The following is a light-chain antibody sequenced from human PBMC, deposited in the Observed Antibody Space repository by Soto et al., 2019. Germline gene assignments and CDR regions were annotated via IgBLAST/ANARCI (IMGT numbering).Light chain of an antibody. Sequence: QSVLTQPPSASGTPGQTVTISCSGSSSNVGKNIVNWYQQVPGTAPKLLIYSTDQRPSGVPDRFSGSKSGTSASLAISGLQSEDEADYYCAAWDDGRNDLYVIGSGTMVTVL. CDR2: STD. CDR3: AAWDDGRNDLYV. V-gene: IGLV1-44*01. CDR1: SSNVGKNI. J-gene: IGLJ1*01.